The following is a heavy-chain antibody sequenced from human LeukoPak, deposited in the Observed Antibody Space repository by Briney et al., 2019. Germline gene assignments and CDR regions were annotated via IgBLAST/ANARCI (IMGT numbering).Heavy chain of an antibody. Sequence: PGGSLRLSCTASGFTFNRDWTAWVRQAPGKGLEWVANIKEDGSEKNYVDSVKGRFTISRDNAKNSLYLQMNSLRAEDTAVYYCARDTVGATWGFDYWGQGTLVTVSS. D-gene: IGHD1-26*01. CDR3: ARDTVGATWGFDY. V-gene: IGHV3-7*01. J-gene: IGHJ4*02. CDR1: GFTFNRDW. CDR2: IKEDGSEK.